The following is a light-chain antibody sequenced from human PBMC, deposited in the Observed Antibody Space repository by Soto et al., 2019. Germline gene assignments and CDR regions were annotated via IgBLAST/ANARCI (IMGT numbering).Light chain of an antibody. CDR1: QTISSW. CDR2: KAS. V-gene: IGKV1-5*03. CDR3: QHYNSYSEA. Sequence: IQITPSPSPPSGTVRDKVTNPCRASQTISSWLAWYQQKPGKAPKLLIYKASTLKSGVPSRFSGSGSGTEFTLTISSLQPDDFATYYCQHYNSYSEAFGQGTKVDIK. J-gene: IGKJ1*01.